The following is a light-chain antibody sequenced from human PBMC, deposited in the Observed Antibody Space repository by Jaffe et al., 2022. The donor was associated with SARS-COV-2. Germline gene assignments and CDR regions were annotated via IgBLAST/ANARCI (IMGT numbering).Light chain of an antibody. CDR3: QAWDSSSVV. J-gene: IGLJ2*01. CDR2: EEK. V-gene: IGLV3-1*01. Sequence: SNELTQPPSVSVSPGQTASITCSGDKLGDKYACWYQQKPGQSPVLVIYEEKKRPSGIPERFSGSKSGNTATLTISGTQAMDEADYYCQAWDSSSVVFGGGTKVTVL. CDR1: KLGDKY.